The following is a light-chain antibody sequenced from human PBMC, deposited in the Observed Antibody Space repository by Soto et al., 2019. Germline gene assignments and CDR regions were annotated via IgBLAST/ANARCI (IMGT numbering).Light chain of an antibody. CDR1: QSISGW. Sequence: DIQMTQSPYALSAYVGDRVTITCRASQSISGWLAWYQQKPGKAPKLLIYKASSLESGVPSRFSGSGSGTEFTLTISSLQPDDFATYYCQQYNSYAWTFGQGTKVDIK. CDR2: KAS. CDR3: QQYNSYAWT. J-gene: IGKJ1*01. V-gene: IGKV1-5*03.